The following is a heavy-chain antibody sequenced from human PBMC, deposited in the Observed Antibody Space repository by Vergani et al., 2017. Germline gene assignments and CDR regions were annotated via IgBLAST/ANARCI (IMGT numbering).Heavy chain of an antibody. CDR1: GFTFSSYA. Sequence: VQLLESGGGVVQPGRSLRLSCAASGFTFSSYAMHWVRQAPGKGLEWVAVISYDGSNKYYADSVKGRFTISRDNSKNTLYLQMNSLRAEDTAVYYCARDSSSWYDYYYYYYMDVWGKGP. J-gene: IGHJ6*03. V-gene: IGHV3-30*04. D-gene: IGHD6-13*01. CDR2: ISYDGSNK. CDR3: ARDSSSWYDYYYYYYMDV.